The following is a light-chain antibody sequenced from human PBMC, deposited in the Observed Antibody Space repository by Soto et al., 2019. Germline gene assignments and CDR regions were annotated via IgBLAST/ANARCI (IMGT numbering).Light chain of an antibody. CDR1: HDIGTY. V-gene: IGKV1-5*03. Sequence: DVQMTQSPSSLSASVGDRVTITCQASHDIGTYLNWYQHKPGKAPKLLIYKASTLKSGVPSRFSGSGSGTEFTLTISSLQPDDFATYYCQHYNSYSEAFGQGTKVELK. CDR3: QHYNSYSEA. CDR2: KAS. J-gene: IGKJ1*01.